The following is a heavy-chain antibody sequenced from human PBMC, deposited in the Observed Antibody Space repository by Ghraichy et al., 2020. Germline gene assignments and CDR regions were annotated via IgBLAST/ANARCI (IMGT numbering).Heavy chain of an antibody. D-gene: IGHD3-22*01. Sequence: SETLSLTCTVSGGSISSGGYYWSWIRQHPGKGLEWIGYIYYSGSTYYNPSLKSRVTISVDTSKNQFSLKLSSVTAADTAVYYCASQPSGYYYDSSGYYDYWGQGTLVTVSS. J-gene: IGHJ4*02. V-gene: IGHV4-31*03. CDR2: IYYSGST. CDR3: ASQPSGYYYDSSGYYDY. CDR1: GGSISSGGYY.